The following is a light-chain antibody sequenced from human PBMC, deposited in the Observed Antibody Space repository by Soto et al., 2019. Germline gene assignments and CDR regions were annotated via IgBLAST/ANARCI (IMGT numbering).Light chain of an antibody. J-gene: IGLJ1*01. Sequence: QSVLPQPPSASGTRGQRFTFYCSGSSSNIGSNYVYWYQQLPGTAPKLLIYRNNQRPSGVPDRFSGSKSGTSASLAISGLRSEDEADYYCAAWDDSLSGPVFGTGTKVT. CDR1: SSNIGSNY. CDR3: AAWDDSLSGPV. V-gene: IGLV1-47*01. CDR2: RNN.